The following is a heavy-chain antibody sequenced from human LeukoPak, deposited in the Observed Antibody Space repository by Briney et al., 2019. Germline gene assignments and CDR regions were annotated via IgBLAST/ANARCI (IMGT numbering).Heavy chain of an antibody. CDR1: GFTFRTYA. V-gene: IGHV3-23*01. D-gene: IGHD3-10*01. CDR2: ISGSGGST. J-gene: IGHJ4*02. CDR3: AKTNRGGIGQCLDY. Sequence: GGSLRLSCAASGFTFRTYAMSWVRQTPGKEPEWVFEISGSGGSTYYADSVKGRFTISRDNSKNILYLQLNSLSPEDTAVYYCAKTNRGGIGQCLDYWGQGTLVTVSS.